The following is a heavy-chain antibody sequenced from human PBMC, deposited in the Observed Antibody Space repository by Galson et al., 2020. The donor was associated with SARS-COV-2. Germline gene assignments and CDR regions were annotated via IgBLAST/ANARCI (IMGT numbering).Heavy chain of an antibody. CDR1: EGTFSSYA. V-gene: IGHV1-69*01. CDR3: ARELGSGSYYHDM. D-gene: IGHD3-10*01. CDR2: IIPIFGTA. J-gene: IGHJ3*02. Sequence: KISCKASEGTFSSYAISWVRQAPGQGLEWMGGIIPIFGTANYAQKFQGRVTITADESTSTAYMELSSLRSEDTAVYYCARELGSGSYYHDMWGQGTMVTVSS.